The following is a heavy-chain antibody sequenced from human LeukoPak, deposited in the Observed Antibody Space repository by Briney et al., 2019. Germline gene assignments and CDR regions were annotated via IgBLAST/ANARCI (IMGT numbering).Heavy chain of an antibody. CDR1: GYTFTSYD. D-gene: IGHD4-23*01. CDR2: MNPNSGNT. CDR3: ARRAGGYSHPYDY. V-gene: IGHV1-8*01. J-gene: IGHJ4*02. Sequence: ASVQFSCKASGYTFTSYDINWVRPATGQGREWMGWMNPNSGNTGYAQKFQGRVTITRNTSISTAYMELSSLRSEDTAVYYCARRAGGYSHPYDYWGQGTLVTVSS.